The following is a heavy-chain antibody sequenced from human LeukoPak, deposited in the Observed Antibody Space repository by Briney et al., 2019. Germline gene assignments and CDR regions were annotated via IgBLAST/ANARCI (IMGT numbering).Heavy chain of an antibody. CDR1: GFTFNNAW. D-gene: IGHD1-26*01. Sequence: PGGSLTLSCAASGFTFNNAWMNWVRQAPGKGLEWVGRIKSKTDGGTTDYAAPAKDRFTISRDDSKNTLYLQMNSLQTEDTAVYYCSRSYHTYYFDYWGLGTLVTVSS. J-gene: IGHJ4*02. CDR3: SRSYHTYYFDY. CDR2: IKSKTDGGTT. V-gene: IGHV3-15*01.